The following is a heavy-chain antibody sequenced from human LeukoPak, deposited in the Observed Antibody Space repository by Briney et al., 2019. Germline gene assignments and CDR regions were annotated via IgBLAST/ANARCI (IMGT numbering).Heavy chain of an antibody. D-gene: IGHD6-19*01. CDR1: GFSLGSYG. CDR3: GRSAGGLPIGVGHSSGWADY. V-gene: IGHV3-33*01. CDR2: VWYDGTKK. Sequence: GRSLRLSCAASGFSLGSYGINWVRQAPGKGLEWVAHVWYDGTKKLYADSVNGRFTVSRDNSRNTVYLQTDSLRAEDTAIYYCGRSAGGLPIGVGHSSGWADYWGQGTLVTVSS. J-gene: IGHJ4*02.